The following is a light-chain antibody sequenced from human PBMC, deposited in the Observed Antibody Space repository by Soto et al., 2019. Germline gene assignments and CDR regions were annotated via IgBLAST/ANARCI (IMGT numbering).Light chain of an antibody. CDR1: RSSIGRNY. V-gene: IGLV1-47*01. CDR2: RNN. Sequence: QSVLTQPPSASGTPGQRVTISCSGGRSSIGRNYVYWYQQLPGTGPKLVIYRNNQRPSGAPDRFSGSKSGTSASLAISGLRSEDEADYYCAAWDDSLSGLYVFGTGTKLTVL. J-gene: IGLJ1*01. CDR3: AAWDDSLSGLYV.